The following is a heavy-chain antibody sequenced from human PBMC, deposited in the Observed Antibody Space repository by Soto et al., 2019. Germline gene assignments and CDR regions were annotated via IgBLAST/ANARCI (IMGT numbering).Heavy chain of an antibody. D-gene: IGHD3-22*01. CDR1: GFTFSTYA. Sequence: GGSLRLSCAVSGFTFSTYAMDWVRQAPGKGLEWVSAISGSGGGTYYADSVKGRFTISRDNSKNTLYLQMNSLRAEDTAVYYCARDSEYYDSSGYLDYWGQGTLVTVSS. J-gene: IGHJ4*02. CDR3: ARDSEYYDSSGYLDY. V-gene: IGHV3-23*01. CDR2: ISGSGGGT.